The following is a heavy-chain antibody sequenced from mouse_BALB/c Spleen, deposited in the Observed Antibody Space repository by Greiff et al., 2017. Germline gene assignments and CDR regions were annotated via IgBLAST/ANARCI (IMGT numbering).Heavy chain of an antibody. D-gene: IGHD1-2*01. V-gene: IGHV2-6-7*01. J-gene: IGHJ4*01. Sequence: VKLVESGPGLVAPSQSLSITCTVSGFSLTGYGVNWVRQPPGKGLEWLGMIWGDGSTDYNSALKSRLSISKDNSKSQVFLKMNSLQTDDTARYYCAREDYYGDYAMDYWGQGTSVTVSS. CDR2: IWGDGST. CDR3: AREDYYGDYAMDY. CDR1: GFSLTGYG.